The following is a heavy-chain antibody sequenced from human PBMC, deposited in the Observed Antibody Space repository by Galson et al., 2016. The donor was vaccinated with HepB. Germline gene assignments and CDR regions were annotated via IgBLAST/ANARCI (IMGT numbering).Heavy chain of an antibody. CDR2: IIPIFGSA. J-gene: IGHJ4*02. D-gene: IGHD3-22*01. CDR3: TRGRGPYDSSGYYSDD. CDR1: GDTFSKYA. V-gene: IGHV1-69*13. Sequence: SVKVSCKAPGDTFSKYAFSWVRQAPGQGLEWMGRIIPIFGSANYAQKFQDRVTITADESTSTAYMELSSLKFEDTAVYFCTRGRGPYDSSGYYSDDWGQGTLVTVSS.